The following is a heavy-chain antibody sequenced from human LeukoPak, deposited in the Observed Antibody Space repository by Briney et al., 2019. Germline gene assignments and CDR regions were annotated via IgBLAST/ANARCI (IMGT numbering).Heavy chain of an antibody. D-gene: IGHD3-3*01. Sequence: GASVKVSCKVSGYTLTELSMHWVRQAPGKGLEWMGSFDPEDGETIYEQKFQGRVTMPDDTYNDTAYIELSSVRSEDTAVYYCARVLSGYDFWSSFDPWGQGTLVTVSS. J-gene: IGHJ5*02. V-gene: IGHV1-24*01. CDR3: ARVLSGYDFWSSFDP. CDR2: FDPEDGET. CDR1: GYTLTELS.